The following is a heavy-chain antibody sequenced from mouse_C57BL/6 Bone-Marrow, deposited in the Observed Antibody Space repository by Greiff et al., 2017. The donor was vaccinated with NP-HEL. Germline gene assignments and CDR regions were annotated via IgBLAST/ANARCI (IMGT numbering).Heavy chain of an antibody. Sequence: VQRVESGAELVKPGASVKLSCKASGYTFTEYTIHWVKQRSGQGLEWIGWFYPGSGSIKYNEKFKDKATLTADKSSSTVYMELSRLTSEDSAVYFCARHEEPYGSSYVLYFDVWGTGTTVTVSS. CDR3: ARHEEPYGSSYVLYFDV. CDR1: GYTFTEYT. D-gene: IGHD1-1*01. CDR2: FYPGSGSI. J-gene: IGHJ1*03. V-gene: IGHV1-62-2*01.